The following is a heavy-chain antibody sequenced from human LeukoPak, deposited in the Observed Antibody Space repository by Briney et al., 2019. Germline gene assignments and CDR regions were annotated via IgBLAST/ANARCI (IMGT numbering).Heavy chain of an antibody. J-gene: IGHJ4*02. D-gene: IGHD3-3*01. V-gene: IGHV3-73*01. Sequence: PGGSLRLSCAASGFTFSGSAMHWVRQASGKGLEWVGRIRSKTNSYATSYAASVKGRFALSRDDSKNTAYLQMNSLRAEDTAVYYCAKGAYYADWGQGTLVTVSS. CDR3: AKGAYYAD. CDR1: GFTFSGSA. CDR2: IRSKTNSYAT.